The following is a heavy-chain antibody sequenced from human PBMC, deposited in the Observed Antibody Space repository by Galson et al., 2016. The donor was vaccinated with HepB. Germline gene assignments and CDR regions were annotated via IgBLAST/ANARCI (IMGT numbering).Heavy chain of an antibody. V-gene: IGHV3-23*01. CDR1: GFTFSSYA. CDR3: AKEGGFCSDVTCYYRNS. D-gene: IGHD2-15*01. Sequence: SLRLSCAASGFTFSSYAMSWVRQAPGKGLEWVSTITGSGGWIKYADSVKGRLITSRDNSKNTLYLQLNSLRAEDTAVYYCAKEGGFCSDVTCYYRNSWGQGTLVTVSS. CDR2: ITGSGGWI. J-gene: IGHJ4*02.